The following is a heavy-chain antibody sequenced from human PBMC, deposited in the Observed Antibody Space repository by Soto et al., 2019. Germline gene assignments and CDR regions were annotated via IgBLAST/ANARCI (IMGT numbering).Heavy chain of an antibody. Sequence: QVQLQESGPGLLKPSETLSLTCTVSGASMRNYYWSWIRQPAGKGLEWIGRIFGSGETYYNPSLKSRVFLSIDLSRGQFSLELTSVTAADTAVYFCVREGDYSDNNGYPLFDYWGQGTLVTVSP. D-gene: IGHD3-22*01. CDR1: GASMRNYY. J-gene: IGHJ4*02. CDR3: VREGDYSDNNGYPLFDY. V-gene: IGHV4-4*07. CDR2: IFGSGET.